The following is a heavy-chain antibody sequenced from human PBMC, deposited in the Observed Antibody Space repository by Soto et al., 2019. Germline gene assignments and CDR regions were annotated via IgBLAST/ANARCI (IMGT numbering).Heavy chain of an antibody. D-gene: IGHD5-12*01. CDR2: IYYSGST. V-gene: IGHV4-59*01. CDR3: ARSKRGYSGYDYYYYYYMDV. CDR1: GGSTSSYY. J-gene: IGHJ6*03. Sequence: EPLSLTCTVSGGSTSSYYWSWLRQPPGKGLEWIGYIYYSGSTNYNPSLKSRVTISVDTSKNQFSLKLSSVTAADTAVYYCARSKRGYSGYDYYYYYYMDVWGKGTTVTVSS.